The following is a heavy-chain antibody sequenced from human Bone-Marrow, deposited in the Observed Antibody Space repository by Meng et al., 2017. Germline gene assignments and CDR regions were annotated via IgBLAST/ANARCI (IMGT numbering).Heavy chain of an antibody. J-gene: IGHJ4*02. Sequence: GESLKISCAASGFTLSSYAMSWVRQAPGKGLEWVSAISGSGGSTYYADSVKGRFTISRDNSKNTLYLQMNSLRAEDTAVYYCASEPQWLASRRDYWGQGTLVTVSS. CDR1: GFTLSSYA. CDR3: ASEPQWLASRRDY. V-gene: IGHV3-23*01. D-gene: IGHD6-19*01. CDR2: ISGSGGST.